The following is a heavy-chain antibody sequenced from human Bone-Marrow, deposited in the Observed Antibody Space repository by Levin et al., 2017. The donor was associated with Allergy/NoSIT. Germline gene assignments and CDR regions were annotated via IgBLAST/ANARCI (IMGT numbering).Heavy chain of an antibody. J-gene: IGHJ4*02. D-gene: IGHD3/OR15-3a*01. Sequence: PGESLKISCAASGFTFSSYSMNWVRQAPGKGLEWVSSISTSGSYIYYADSVKGRFTISRDNAESSLFLQMNSLRADDTAVYYCARNGLWTFEYWGQGTLVTVSS. CDR2: ISTSGSYI. CDR1: GFTFSSYS. CDR3: ARNGLWTFEY. V-gene: IGHV3-21*01.